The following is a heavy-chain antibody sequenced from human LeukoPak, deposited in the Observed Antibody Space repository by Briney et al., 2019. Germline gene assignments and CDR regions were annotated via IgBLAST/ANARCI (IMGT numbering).Heavy chain of an antibody. J-gene: IGHJ5*02. Sequence: ASVKVSCKASGYTFTGYYMHWVRQAPGQGLEWMGWINPNSGGTNYAQKLQGRVTMTTDTSTSTAYMELRSLRSDDTAVYYCARTEDYYDSSGYYFNWFDPWGQGTLVTVSS. V-gene: IGHV1-2*02. CDR2: INPNSGGT. CDR1: GYTFTGYY. D-gene: IGHD3-22*01. CDR3: ARTEDYYDSSGYYFNWFDP.